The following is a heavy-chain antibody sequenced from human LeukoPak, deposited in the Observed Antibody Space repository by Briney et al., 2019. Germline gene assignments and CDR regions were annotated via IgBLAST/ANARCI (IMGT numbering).Heavy chain of an antibody. D-gene: IGHD3-10*01. CDR3: ARGPGRWFGESDNWFDP. J-gene: IGHJ5*02. CDR1: GDSVSSNSAA. Sequence: SQTLSLTCAISGDSVSSNSAAWNWIRQSPSRGLEWLGRTYYRSKWYNDYAVSVKSRITINPDTSKNQFSLQLNSMTPEDTAVYYCARGPGRWFGESDNWFDPWGQGTLVTVSS. V-gene: IGHV6-1*01. CDR2: TYYRSKWYN.